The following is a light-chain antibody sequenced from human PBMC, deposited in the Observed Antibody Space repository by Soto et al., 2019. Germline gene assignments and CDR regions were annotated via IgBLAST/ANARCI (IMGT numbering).Light chain of an antibody. Sequence: DIQMTQSPSTLSASVGDRVTITCPPSQNVRIYLAWYQQRPGKAPKLLIYQTSSLQSGVPSRFSGSGSETEFTLAISSLQPEDFATYYCQQYYIYPPAFGLGTKVDIK. CDR1: QNVRIY. CDR3: QQYYIYPPA. CDR2: QTS. V-gene: IGKV1-5*03. J-gene: IGKJ3*01.